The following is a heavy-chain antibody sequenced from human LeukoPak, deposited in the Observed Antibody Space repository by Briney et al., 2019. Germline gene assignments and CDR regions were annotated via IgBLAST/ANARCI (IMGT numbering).Heavy chain of an antibody. D-gene: IGHD3-22*01. Sequence: SETLSLTCTVSGGSISSSSYYWGWIRQPPGKGLEWIGSIYYSGSTYYNPSLKSRVTLSVDTSKNQFSLKLSSVTAADTAVYYCARLFDDSAFDPWGQGTLVTVSS. CDR3: ARLFDDSAFDP. V-gene: IGHV4-39*01. J-gene: IGHJ5*02. CDR1: GGSISSSSYY. CDR2: IYYSGST.